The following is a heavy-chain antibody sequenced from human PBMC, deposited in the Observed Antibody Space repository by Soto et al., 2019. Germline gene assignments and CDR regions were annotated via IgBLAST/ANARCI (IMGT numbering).Heavy chain of an antibody. V-gene: IGHV3-30*18. J-gene: IGHJ6*01. CDR1: GFTFSSYG. D-gene: IGHD3-3*01. CDR2: ISYDGSNK. Sequence: QVQLVESGGGVVQPGRSLRLSCAASGFTFSSYGMHWVRQAPGKGLEWVAVISYDGSNKYYADSVKGRFTISRDNSKNTLYLQMNSLRAEDTAVYYCAKDFYDFWSGYDYYGMDVW. CDR3: AKDFYDFWSGYDYYGMDV.